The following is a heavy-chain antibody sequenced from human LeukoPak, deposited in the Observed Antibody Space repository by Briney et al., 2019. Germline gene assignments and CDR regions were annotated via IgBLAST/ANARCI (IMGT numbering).Heavy chain of an antibody. CDR1: GFTFSSYS. CDR3: ARGFRQLWLRTFDY. CDR2: ISGSSSPI. Sequence: GGSLRLSCAASGFTFSSYSMNWVRQAPGKGLEWVSYISGSSSPIYYADSVKGRFTISRDNAKNSLYLQMNSLRAEDTAVYYCARGFRQLWLRTFDYWGQGTLVTVSS. D-gene: IGHD5-18*01. J-gene: IGHJ4*02. V-gene: IGHV3-48*01.